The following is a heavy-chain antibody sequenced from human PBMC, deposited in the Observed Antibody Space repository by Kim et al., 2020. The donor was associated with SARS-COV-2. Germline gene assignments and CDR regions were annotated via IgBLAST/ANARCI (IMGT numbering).Heavy chain of an antibody. Sequence: SETLSLTCDIFGGSFNAYYCTWIRQPPGKGLEWIGEINHSGGTDYNPSLKSRVTISVDTSRNQFSLTLTSVTAADTAVYYCARGQLVNRDWGQGTPVTVSS. J-gene: IGHJ4*02. CDR3: ARGQLVNRD. D-gene: IGHD3-22*01. CDR2: INHSGGT. CDR1: GGSFNAYY. V-gene: IGHV4-34*01.